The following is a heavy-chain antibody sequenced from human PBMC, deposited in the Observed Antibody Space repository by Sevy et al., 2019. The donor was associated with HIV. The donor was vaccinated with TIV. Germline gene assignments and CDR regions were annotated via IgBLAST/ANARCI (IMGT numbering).Heavy chain of an antibody. CDR1: GFTFSDYY. Sequence: GGSLRLSCAASGFTFSDYYMSWIRQAPGKGLEWVSYISSSGSTTYYADSVKGRFTNSRDNAKNSLYLQTNSLRAEEPAVYYCASSPRTVAGTRLEGNYYYGMDVWGQGTTVTVSS. J-gene: IGHJ6*02. CDR3: ASSPRTVAGTRLEGNYYYGMDV. CDR2: ISSSGSTT. D-gene: IGHD6-19*01. V-gene: IGHV3-11*01.